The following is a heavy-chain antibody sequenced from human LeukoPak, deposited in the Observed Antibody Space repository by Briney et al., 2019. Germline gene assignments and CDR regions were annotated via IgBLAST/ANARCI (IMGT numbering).Heavy chain of an antibody. CDR1: GYIFTGHY. CDR3: ARASTELMWELLHY. CDR2: INPSSGAA. J-gene: IGHJ4*02. D-gene: IGHD1-26*01. Sequence: ASVKVSCKASGYIFTGHYMHWVRQAPGQGLQWMGWINPSSGAANYAQKFQGRVTMTRDTSISTAYMDLSRLKYDGTAVYYCARASTELMWELLHYWGQGTLVTVSS. V-gene: IGHV1-2*02.